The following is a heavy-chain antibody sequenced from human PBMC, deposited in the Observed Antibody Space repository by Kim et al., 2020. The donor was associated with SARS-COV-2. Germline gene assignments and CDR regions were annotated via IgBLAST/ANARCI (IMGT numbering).Heavy chain of an antibody. J-gene: IGHJ5*02. CDR1: GGSISSSSYF. V-gene: IGHV4-39*01. CDR2: IYYSGST. CDR3: ARQGRTMVTKITNWFDP. Sequence: SETLSLTCTVSGGSISSSSYFWGWVRQPPGKGREWIGSIYYSGSTYYNPSLKSRVTISVDTSKNQFSLKLSSVTAADTAVYYCARQGRTMVTKITNWFDPWGQGTLVTVSS. D-gene: IGHD4-17*01.